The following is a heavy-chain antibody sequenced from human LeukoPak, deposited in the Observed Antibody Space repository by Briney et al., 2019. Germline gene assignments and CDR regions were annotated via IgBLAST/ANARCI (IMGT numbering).Heavy chain of an antibody. V-gene: IGHV1-18*01. CDR1: GYTFTSYG. D-gene: IGHD1-20*01. J-gene: IGHJ4*02. CDR2: ISAYNGNT. CDR3: ARDRLLNWKDY. Sequence: ASVKVSCKASGYTFTSYGISWVRQAPGQGLEWMGWISAYNGNTNYAQKLQGRVTMTTDTSTSTAHMGLRSLRSDDTAVYYCARDRLLNWKDYWGQGTLVTVSS.